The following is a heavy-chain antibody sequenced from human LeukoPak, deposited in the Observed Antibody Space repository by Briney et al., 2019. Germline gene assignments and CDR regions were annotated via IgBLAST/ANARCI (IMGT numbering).Heavy chain of an antibody. CDR1: GFTFSSYA. D-gene: IGHD6-13*01. V-gene: IGHV3-30-3*01. CDR2: ISYDGSNK. CDR3: AKDLVIAAAGTHPPDY. J-gene: IGHJ4*02. Sequence: PGRSLRLSCAASGFTFSSYAMHWVRQAPGKGLEWVAVISYDGSNKYYADSVKGRFTISRDNSKNTLYLQMNSLRAEDTAVYYCAKDLVIAAAGTHPPDYWGQGTLVTVSS.